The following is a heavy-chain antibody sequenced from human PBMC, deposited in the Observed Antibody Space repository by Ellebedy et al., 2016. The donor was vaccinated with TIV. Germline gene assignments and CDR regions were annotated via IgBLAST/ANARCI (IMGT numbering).Heavy chain of an antibody. CDR3: ARVRGFGELSHFDY. CDR2: IYYSGST. CDR1: GGSFSGYY. V-gene: IGHV4-34*01. Sequence: MPSETLSLTCAVYGGSFSGYYWSWIRQPPGKGLEWIGSIYYSGSTYYTPSLRSRVTMSVDTSKNQFSLKLSSVTAADTAVYYCARVRGFGELSHFDYWGQGTLVTVSS. J-gene: IGHJ4*02. D-gene: IGHD3-10*01.